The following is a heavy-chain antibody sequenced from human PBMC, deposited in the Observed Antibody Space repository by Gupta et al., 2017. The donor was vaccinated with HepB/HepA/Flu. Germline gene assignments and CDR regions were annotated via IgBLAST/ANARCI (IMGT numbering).Heavy chain of an antibody. D-gene: IGHD3-9*01. CDR3: ARDKYDIWTGSAFDM. Sequence: QVQLVESGGGVVQPGRSLRLSCAAHGFNFNSYAMHWVRQAPGKGLEWVAVMPYYGSKKYHADSVKGRFTISRDNSKNTLYLQMDSLRPEDTAVYYCARDKYDIWTGSAFDMWGQGTMVTGSS. V-gene: IGHV3-30*04. CDR1: GFNFNSYA. CDR2: MPYYGSKK. J-gene: IGHJ3*02.